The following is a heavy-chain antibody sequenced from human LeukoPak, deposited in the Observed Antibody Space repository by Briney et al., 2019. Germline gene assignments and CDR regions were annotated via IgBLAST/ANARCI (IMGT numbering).Heavy chain of an antibody. CDR1: GFTFSSYA. CDR2: ISYDGSNK. Sequence: GGSLRLSCAASGFTFSSYAMHWVRQAPGKGLEWVAVISYDGSNKYYADSVKGRFTISRDNSKNTLYLQMNSLRAEDTAVYYCARDLRIVGATPLGYWGQGTLVTVSS. CDR3: ARDLRIVGATPLGY. D-gene: IGHD1-26*01. J-gene: IGHJ4*02. V-gene: IGHV3-30*04.